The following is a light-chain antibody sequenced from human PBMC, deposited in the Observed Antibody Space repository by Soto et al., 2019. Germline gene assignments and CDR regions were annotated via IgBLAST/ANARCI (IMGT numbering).Light chain of an antibody. Sequence: DIQMTQSPSSLSASVGDTVTITCRASQSISRYLNWYQQKPGKAPKLLIYAASILQSGVPSRFSGSGSGTDFTLTISSPLPEDFATYYCLQTYSTPYTFGPGIKLDIK. J-gene: IGKJ2*01. V-gene: IGKV1-39*01. CDR3: LQTYSTPYT. CDR1: QSISRY. CDR2: AAS.